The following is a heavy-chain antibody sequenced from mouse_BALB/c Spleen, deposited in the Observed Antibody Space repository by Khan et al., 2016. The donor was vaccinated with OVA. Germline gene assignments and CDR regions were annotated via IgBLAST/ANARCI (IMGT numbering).Heavy chain of an antibody. V-gene: IGHV1-20*02. D-gene: IGHD1-1*01. Sequence: VQLKESGPELVRPGASVKISCKASGYSFTGYFMNWVMQSHGKSLEWIGRINPHIGETFYNQRFKDKATLTADESSSTAHTELRSLASEDSVVYYCTRIYRSDFDYWGQGTTLTVSS. CDR2: INPHIGET. CDR1: GYSFTGYF. CDR3: TRIYRSDFDY. J-gene: IGHJ2*01.